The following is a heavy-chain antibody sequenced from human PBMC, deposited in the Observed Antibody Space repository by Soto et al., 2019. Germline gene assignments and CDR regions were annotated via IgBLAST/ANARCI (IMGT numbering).Heavy chain of an antibody. Sequence: GGSLRLSCAASGFSFNTYNMNWVRQAPGKGLEWVSYISSSSSFIHYADSVKGRFTISRDNSKNTLYLQMNDLRAEDTAVYFCAKGDGRIVPRHFDYWGQGTLVTVSS. CDR2: ISSSSSFI. V-gene: IGHV3-48*01. CDR1: GFSFNTYN. D-gene: IGHD6-6*01. CDR3: AKGDGRIVPRHFDY. J-gene: IGHJ4*02.